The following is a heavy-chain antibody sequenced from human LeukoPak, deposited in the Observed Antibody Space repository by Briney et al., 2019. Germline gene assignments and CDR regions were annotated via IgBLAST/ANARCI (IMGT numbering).Heavy chain of an antibody. CDR1: GYSISSGGYF. Sequence: PSQTLSLTCNVSGYSISSGGYFWTWIRQHPGKGLEWLGYIYYTGNTYYNPSLESRIVISVDTSKNRFSLRLTSVTAADSAVYYCARYFGAGSYYFDSWGQGTLVTVSS. CDR2: IYYTGNT. V-gene: IGHV4-31*03. J-gene: IGHJ4*02. D-gene: IGHD3-10*01. CDR3: ARYFGAGSYYFDS.